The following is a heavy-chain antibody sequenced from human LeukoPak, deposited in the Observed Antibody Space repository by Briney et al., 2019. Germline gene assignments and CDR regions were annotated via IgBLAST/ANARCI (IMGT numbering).Heavy chain of an antibody. Sequence: GGSLRLSCAASGFIFSSYTMNWVRQAPGKGLEWVSFIYSDNTHYSDSVKGRFTISRDNSKNTLYLQMNSLRAEDTAVYYCARRAGAYSHPYDYWGQGTLVTVSS. J-gene: IGHJ4*02. V-gene: IGHV3-53*01. CDR1: GFIFSSYT. D-gene: IGHD4/OR15-4a*01. CDR3: ARRAGAYSHPYDY. CDR2: IYSDNT.